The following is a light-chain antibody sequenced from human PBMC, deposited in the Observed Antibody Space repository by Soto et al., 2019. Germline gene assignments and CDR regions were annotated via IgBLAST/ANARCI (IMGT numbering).Light chain of an antibody. CDR3: HQYYNWPRT. Sequence: EIVMTQSPVTLSVSPGERATLSCRASQSVGSNLAWYQQKPGQAPRLLIYGASTRATGIPARFSGSGSGTEFTLSISSLQSEDFAVYYCHQYYNWPRTFGQGTKVDIK. J-gene: IGKJ1*01. CDR1: QSVGSN. CDR2: GAS. V-gene: IGKV3-15*01.